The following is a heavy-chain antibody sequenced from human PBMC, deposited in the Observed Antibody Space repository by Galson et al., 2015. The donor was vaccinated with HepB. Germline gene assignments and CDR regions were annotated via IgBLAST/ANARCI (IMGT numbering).Heavy chain of an antibody. J-gene: IGHJ4*02. V-gene: IGHV3-11*06. Sequence: SLRLSCAASGFTFSDYYMSWIRQAPGKGLEWVSYISSSSYTNYADSVKGRFTISRDNAKNSLYLQMNSLRAEDTAVYYCARGGNSGSPPSGFDYWGRGTLVTVSS. CDR1: GFTFSDYY. CDR3: ARGGNSGSPPSGFDY. CDR2: ISSSSYT. D-gene: IGHD1-26*01.